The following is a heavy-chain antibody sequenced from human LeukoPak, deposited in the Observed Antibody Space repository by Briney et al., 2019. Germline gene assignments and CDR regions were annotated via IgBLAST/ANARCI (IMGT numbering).Heavy chain of an antibody. V-gene: IGHV3-23*01. CDR3: AKDRYASGSYPYYDY. Sequence: GGSLRLSCAASGFTFSNYAMSWVRQAPGKGLEWVSSIRASTGTTYYADSVKGRLTISRDNSKNTLYLQLNSLRAEDTAVHYCAKDRYASGSYPYYDYWGQGTLVTVSS. CDR2: IRASTGTT. J-gene: IGHJ4*02. D-gene: IGHD3-10*01. CDR1: GFTFSNYA.